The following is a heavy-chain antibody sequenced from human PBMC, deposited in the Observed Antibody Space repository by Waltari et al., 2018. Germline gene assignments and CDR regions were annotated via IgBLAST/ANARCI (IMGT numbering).Heavy chain of an antibody. CDR1: GFTFSSYW. CDR3: ARDGSSGYYSSWYFDL. V-gene: IGHV3-7*01. D-gene: IGHD3-22*01. Sequence: EVQLVESGGGLVQPGGSLRLSCAASGFTFSSYWMSWVRPAPGKGLEWVANIKQDGSEKYYVDSVKGRFTISRDNAKNSLYLQMNSLRAEDTAMYYCARDGSSGYYSSWYFDLWGRGILLTVSS. CDR2: IKQDGSEK. J-gene: IGHJ2*01.